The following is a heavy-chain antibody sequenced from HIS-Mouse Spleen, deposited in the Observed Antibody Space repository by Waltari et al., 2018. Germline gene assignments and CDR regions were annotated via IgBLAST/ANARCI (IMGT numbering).Heavy chain of an antibody. CDR2: IKSKTDGGTT. J-gene: IGHJ3*02. D-gene: IGHD3-22*01. CDR1: GFTLSNAW. V-gene: IGHV3-15*01. CDR3: TTDQRDYDSSGYWYAFDI. Sequence: EVQLVESGGGLVKPGGSLRLSCAASGFTLSNAWMSWVRQAPGKGPEWVGSIKSKTDGGTTDYAAPVKGRFTISRDDSKNTLYLQMNSLKTEDTAVYYCTTDQRDYDSSGYWYAFDIWGQGTMVTVSS.